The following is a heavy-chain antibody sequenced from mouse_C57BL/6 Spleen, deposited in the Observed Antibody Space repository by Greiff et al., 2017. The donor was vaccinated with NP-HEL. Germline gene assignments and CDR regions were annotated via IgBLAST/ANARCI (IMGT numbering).Heavy chain of an antibody. CDR3: ARHPGYYGSSYAMDY. V-gene: IGHV2-6-1*01. CDR2: IWSDGST. D-gene: IGHD1-1*01. Sequence: QVQLKESGPGLVAPSQSLSITCTVSGFSLTSYGVHWVRQPPGKGLEWLVVIWSDGSTTYNSALKSRLSISKDNSKSQVFLKMNSLQTDDTAMYYCARHPGYYGSSYAMDYWGQGTSVTVSS. J-gene: IGHJ4*01. CDR1: GFSLTSYG.